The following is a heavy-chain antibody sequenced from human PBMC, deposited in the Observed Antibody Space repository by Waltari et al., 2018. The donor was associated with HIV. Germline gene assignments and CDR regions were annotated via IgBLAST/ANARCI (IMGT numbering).Heavy chain of an antibody. CDR1: GYSFTSYW. CDR3: ARQVGSSGYYYLDY. Sequence: EVQLVQSGAEVKKPGESLKISCKGSGYSFTSYWIGWVRPMPGKGLEWIGIIYPGDTDSRYSPSVQGQVTISADKSISTAYLQWSSLKASDTAMYYCARQVGSSGYYYLDYWGQGTLVTVSS. V-gene: IGHV5-51*01. D-gene: IGHD3-22*01. CDR2: IYPGDTDS. J-gene: IGHJ4*02.